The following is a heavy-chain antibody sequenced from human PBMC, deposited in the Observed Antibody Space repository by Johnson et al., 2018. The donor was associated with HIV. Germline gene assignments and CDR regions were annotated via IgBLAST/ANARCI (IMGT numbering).Heavy chain of an antibody. D-gene: IGHD2/OR15-2a*01. CDR1: GFTFSNYA. Sequence: QMLLVESGGGVVQPRRSLRLSCAASGFTFSNYAMNWVRQAPGQGLEWVAVISYAGSNKHFAESVQVRFTVSRDNSKNTLYLQMNNLRAEDTAVYYCARRLSPDSFDIWGQGTTVTVSS. CDR3: ARRLSPDSFDI. J-gene: IGHJ3*02. CDR2: ISYAGSNK. V-gene: IGHV3-30-3*01.